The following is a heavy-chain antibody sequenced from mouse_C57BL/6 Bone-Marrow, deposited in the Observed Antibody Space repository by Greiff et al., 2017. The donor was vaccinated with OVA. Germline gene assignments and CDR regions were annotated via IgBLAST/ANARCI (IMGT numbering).Heavy chain of an antibody. V-gene: IGHV7-1*01. CDR2: SRNKANDYTT. D-gene: IGHD4-1*01. Sequence: EVQGVESGGGLVQSGRSLRLSCATSGFTFSDFYMEWVRQAPGKGLEWIAASRNKANDYTTEYSASVKGRFIVSRDTSQSILYLQMNALRAEDTAMYYCARENWDWYFDDWGTGTTVTVSS. CDR3: ARENWDWYFDD. CDR1: GFTFSDFY. J-gene: IGHJ1*03.